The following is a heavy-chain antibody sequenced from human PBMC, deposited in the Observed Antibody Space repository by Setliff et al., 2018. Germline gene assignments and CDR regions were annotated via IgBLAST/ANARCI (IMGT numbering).Heavy chain of an antibody. V-gene: IGHV4-59*01. D-gene: IGHD2-8*01. J-gene: IGHJ4*02. CDR3: AREGFYCTNGVCYRPFDY. Sequence: SETLSLTCTVSGDSISGDYWNWIRQSPGKGLEWIGYIYYSGSTNYNPSLKSRVTISIDTSKNQFSLKLSSVTAADTAVYYCAREGFYCTNGVCYRPFDYWGQGTLVTVSS. CDR2: IYYSGST. CDR1: GDSISGDY.